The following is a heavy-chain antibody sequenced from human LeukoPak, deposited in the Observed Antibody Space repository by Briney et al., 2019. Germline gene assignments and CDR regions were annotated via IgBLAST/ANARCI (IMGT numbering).Heavy chain of an antibody. CDR2: VYYSGGT. J-gene: IGHJ6*03. Sequence: SETLSFTCTVSGGSISSSDYYWGWIRQPPGKGLEWIGSVYYSGGTYYNPSLKSRVTISVDTSKNQFSLRLSSVTAADTAAYYCARLATYYYYYYMDVWGKGTTVTVS. V-gene: IGHV4-39*07. D-gene: IGHD5-12*01. CDR1: GGSISSSDYY. CDR3: ARLATYYYYYYMDV.